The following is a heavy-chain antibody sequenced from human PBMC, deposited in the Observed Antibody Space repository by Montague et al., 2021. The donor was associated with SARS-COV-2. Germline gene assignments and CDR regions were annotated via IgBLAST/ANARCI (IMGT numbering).Heavy chain of an antibody. CDR3: ARVRYYGSGTSLGMDV. J-gene: IGHJ6*02. Sequence: SETLSLTCAVYGGSFNGYYWSWIRQPPGKGLEWIGEINHSGSTNYNPSLQSRVTISVDTSKNQFSLKLSSVTAADTAVYYCARVRYYGSGTSLGMDVWGQGTTVTVSS. CDR1: GGSFNGYY. CDR2: INHSGST. V-gene: IGHV4-34*01. D-gene: IGHD3-10*01.